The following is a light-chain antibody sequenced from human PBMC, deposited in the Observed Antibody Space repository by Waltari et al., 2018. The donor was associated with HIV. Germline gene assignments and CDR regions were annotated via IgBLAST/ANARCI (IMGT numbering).Light chain of an antibody. J-gene: IGKJ1*01. CDR3: QQYYSTPWT. V-gene: IGKV4-1*01. Sequence: DIVMTQSPDSLAVSLGERATINCRSSQSVLYSSNNNNYLAWYQQKPGQPPKLLIYWSSTRESGVPDRFSGSGSGTDFTLTISSLQAEDVAVYYCQQYYSTPWTFGQGTTVEIK. CDR1: QSVLYSSNNNNY. CDR2: WSS.